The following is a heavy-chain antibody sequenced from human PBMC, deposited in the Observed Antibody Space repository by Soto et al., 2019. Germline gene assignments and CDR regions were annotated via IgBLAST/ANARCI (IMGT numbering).Heavy chain of an antibody. J-gene: IGHJ4*02. CDR2: ISGSGGST. CDR3: AKEIRYCSGGHCYLGGVCDY. CDR1: GFTFSRYA. V-gene: IGHV3-23*01. Sequence: GSQRLSCAASGFTFSRYAMSWVRQDPGKGLEWVSAISGSGGSTYYADSVKGRFTISRDNSKNTLYLQMNSLRAEDTAVYYCAKEIRYCSGGHCYLGGVCDYWGQGTLVTVSS. D-gene: IGHD2-15*01.